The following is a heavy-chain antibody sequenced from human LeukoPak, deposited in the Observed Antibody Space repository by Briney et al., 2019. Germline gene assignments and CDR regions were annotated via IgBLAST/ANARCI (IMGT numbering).Heavy chain of an antibody. J-gene: IGHJ5*02. CDR3: AKESSWGTVVTPGGPSA. V-gene: IGHV3-66*01. D-gene: IGHD4-23*01. Sequence: GGSLRLSCAASGFTVSSNYMSWVRQAPGKGLEWVSVIYSGGSTYYADSVKGRFTISRDNSKNTLYLQMNSLRAEDTAVYYCAKESSWGTVVTPGGPSAWGQGTLVTVSS. CDR2: IYSGGST. CDR1: GFTVSSNY.